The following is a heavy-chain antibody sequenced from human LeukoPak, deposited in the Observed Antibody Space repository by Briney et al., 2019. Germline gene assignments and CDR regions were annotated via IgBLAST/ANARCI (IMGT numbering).Heavy chain of an antibody. V-gene: IGHV3-23*01. CDR1: GFTFSSYA. Sequence: QSGGSLRLSCAASGFTFSSYAMGWVRQAPGKGLEWVSVIFNSGGSTYYADSVKGRFTISRDNAKNSLYLQMNSLRDEDTAVYYCARVAVRATRVDFDYWGQGTLVTVSS. J-gene: IGHJ4*02. D-gene: IGHD1-26*01. CDR2: IFNSGGST. CDR3: ARVAVRATRVDFDY.